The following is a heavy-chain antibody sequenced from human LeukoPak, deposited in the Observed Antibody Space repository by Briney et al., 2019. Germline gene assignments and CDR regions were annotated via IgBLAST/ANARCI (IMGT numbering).Heavy chain of an antibody. CDR3: AKGQLWASGRAFDI. CDR1: EFTFINYA. J-gene: IGHJ3*02. D-gene: IGHD3-16*01. CDR2: VRDDGSTQ. Sequence: GGSLRLSCSASEFTFINYAMSWVRQAPGKGLDWVSFVRDDGSTQRYAATVKGRFTTSRDNSKNTLYLQMNNLRPEDTALYYCAKGQLWASGRAFDIWGQGTMVTVSS. V-gene: IGHV3-30*02.